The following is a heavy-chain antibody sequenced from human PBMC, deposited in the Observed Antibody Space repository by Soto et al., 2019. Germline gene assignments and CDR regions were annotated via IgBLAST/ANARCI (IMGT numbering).Heavy chain of an antibody. J-gene: IGHJ6*02. CDR3: ARGGRPIVVVPAAIQIMDV. Sequence: SLRLSCAASGFTFSSYSMNWVRQAPGKGLEWVSSISSSSSYIYYADSVKGRFTISRDNAKNSLYLQMNSLRAEDTAVYYCARGGRPIVVVPAAIQIMDVWGQGTTVTVSS. D-gene: IGHD2-2*01. V-gene: IGHV3-21*01. CDR1: GFTFSSYS. CDR2: ISSSSSYI.